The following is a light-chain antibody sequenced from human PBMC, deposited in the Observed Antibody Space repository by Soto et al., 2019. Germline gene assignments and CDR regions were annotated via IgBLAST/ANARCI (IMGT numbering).Light chain of an antibody. CDR2: AAS. J-gene: IGKJ1*01. CDR3: LQDYNYPRT. Sequence: AIQITQSPSSLSASVGDRVTITCRASQGIRNYLGWYQQKPGKAPKLLIYAASSLQSGVPSRFSGSGSGTDFTLTISSLQPEDFATYYCLQDYNYPRTFGQGTKVDI. V-gene: IGKV1-6*01. CDR1: QGIRNY.